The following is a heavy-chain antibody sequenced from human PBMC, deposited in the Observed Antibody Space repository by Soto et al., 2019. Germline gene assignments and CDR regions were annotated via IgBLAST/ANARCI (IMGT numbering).Heavy chain of an antibody. CDR2: INPGNGNT. D-gene: IGHD3-10*01. CDR1: GYTFTSYG. Sequence: ASVKVSCKASGYTFTSYGMNWVRQAPGRGLEWMGWINPGNGNTKYSQKFQGRVIIERDTSASTAYMELSSLRSEDTAVYYCARGSKDSYPGSRIFDFWGRGTLVTVSS. V-gene: IGHV1-3*01. J-gene: IGHJ4*02. CDR3: ARGSKDSYPGSRIFDF.